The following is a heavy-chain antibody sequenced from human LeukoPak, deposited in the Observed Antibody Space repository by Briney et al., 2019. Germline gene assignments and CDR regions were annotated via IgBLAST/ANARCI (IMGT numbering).Heavy chain of an antibody. CDR3: AKGKDDSSGWYFFY. V-gene: IGHV3-53*01. D-gene: IGHD6-19*01. CDR1: GFTVSSNS. CDR2: IYSDNT. J-gene: IGHJ4*02. Sequence: GGSLRLSCTVSGFTVSSNSMSWVRQAPGKGLEWVSFIYSDNTHYSDSVKGRFTISRDNSKNTLYLQMDSLRAEDTAVYYCAKGKDDSSGWYFFYWGQGTLVTVSS.